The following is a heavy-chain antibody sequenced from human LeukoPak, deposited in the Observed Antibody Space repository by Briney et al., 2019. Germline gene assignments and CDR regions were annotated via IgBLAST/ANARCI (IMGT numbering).Heavy chain of an antibody. Sequence: GGSPRLSCAAPGFNFSDDYMTWIRQAPGKGLEWVSYISGGGSYTGYADAVKGRFTISRDNAKNSLYLQMSSLRAEDTAVYYCARRGDTSGYYYFDYWGQGTLVTVSS. CDR2: ISGGGSYT. CDR3: ARRGDTSGYYYFDY. J-gene: IGHJ4*02. CDR1: GFNFSDDY. D-gene: IGHD3-22*01. V-gene: IGHV3-11*03.